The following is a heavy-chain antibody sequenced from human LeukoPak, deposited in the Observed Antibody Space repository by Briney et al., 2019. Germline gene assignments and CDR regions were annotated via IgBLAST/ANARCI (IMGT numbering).Heavy chain of an antibody. CDR3: ANGRGPNTGPTLDY. D-gene: IGHD5-24*01. V-gene: IGHV3-23*01. CDR1: GLTFSSSS. CDR2: ISGSGENT. Sequence: PGGSLRLSCAASGLTFSSSSMTWVRQAPGKELEWVSCISGSGENTYYADSVRGRFTISRDNSKNTLYLQLNSLRAEDTAIYYCANGRGPNTGPTLDYWGQGTLVTVSS. J-gene: IGHJ4*02.